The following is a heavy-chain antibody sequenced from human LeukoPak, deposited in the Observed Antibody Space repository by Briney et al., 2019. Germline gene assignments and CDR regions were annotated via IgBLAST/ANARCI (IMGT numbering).Heavy chain of an antibody. V-gene: IGHV1-2*02. J-gene: IGHJ4*02. CDR2: INPNSGGT. CDR1: GYTFTGYY. CDR3: ARDPPGIAAAGYDY. D-gene: IGHD6-13*01. Sequence: ASVKVSCKASGYTFTGYYMHWVRQAPGQGLEWMGWINPNSGGTNYAQKFQGRVTMTRDTSISTAYMELSRLRSDDTAVYYCARDPPGIAAAGYDYCGQGTLVTVSS.